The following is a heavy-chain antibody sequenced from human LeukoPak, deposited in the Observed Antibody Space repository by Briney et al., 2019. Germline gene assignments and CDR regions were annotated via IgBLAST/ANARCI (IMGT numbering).Heavy chain of an antibody. J-gene: IGHJ6*02. Sequence: ASVKVSCKASGYTFTSYDINWVRQATGQGLEWMGWMNPNSGNTGYAQKFQGRVTMTRNTSISTAYMELSSLRSEDKAVYYCARSLGYCSSTSCYYYYGMDVWGQGTTVTVSS. V-gene: IGHV1-8*01. CDR1: GYTFTSYD. D-gene: IGHD2-2*03. CDR3: ARSLGYCSSTSCYYYYGMDV. CDR2: MNPNSGNT.